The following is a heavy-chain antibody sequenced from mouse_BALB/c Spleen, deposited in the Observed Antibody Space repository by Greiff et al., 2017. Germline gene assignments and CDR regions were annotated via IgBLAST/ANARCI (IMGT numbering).Heavy chain of an antibody. V-gene: IGHV5-17*02. J-gene: IGHJ2*01. CDR1: GFTFSSFG. Sequence: EVKLVESGGGLVQPGGSRKLSCAASGFTFSSFGMHWVRQAPEKGLEWVAYISSGSSTIYYADTVKGRFTISRDNPKNTLFLQMTSLRSEDTAMYYCARLGSSYGNYDYWGQGTTLTVSS. CDR3: ARLGSSYGNYDY. CDR2: ISSGSSTI. D-gene: IGHD2-1*01.